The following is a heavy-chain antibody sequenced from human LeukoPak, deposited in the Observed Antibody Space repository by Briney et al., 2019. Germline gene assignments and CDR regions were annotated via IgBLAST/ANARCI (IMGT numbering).Heavy chain of an antibody. V-gene: IGHV3-48*03. CDR1: GFTFSSYE. D-gene: IGHD3-22*01. CDR3: ARGGSTGYNYNAFDM. Sequence: GGSLRLSCAASGFTFSSYEMNWVRRAPGKGLEWISYISATGSTKYYAQSVEGRFTISRDNAKNSLYLQMNSLRAEDTAVYYCARGGSTGYNYNAFDMWGQGTMVAVSS. CDR2: ISATGSTK. J-gene: IGHJ3*02.